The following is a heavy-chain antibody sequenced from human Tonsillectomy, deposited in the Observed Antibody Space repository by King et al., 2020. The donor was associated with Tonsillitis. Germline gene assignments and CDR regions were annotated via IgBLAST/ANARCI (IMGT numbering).Heavy chain of an antibody. CDR1: GFTFSSYS. V-gene: IGHV3-30*02. J-gene: IGHJ3*02. D-gene: IGHD3-22*01. CDR3: ACSGYYPYDAFDI. CDR2: IRYAGSEK. Sequence: VQLVESGGGVVQPGGSLRLSCAASGFTFSSYSMHWVRQAPGKGLEWVAFIRYAGSEKYYEDSVKGRFTISRDNSKHTLYLQMNSLRAEDTALYYCACSGYYPYDAFDIWGQGTMVTVSS.